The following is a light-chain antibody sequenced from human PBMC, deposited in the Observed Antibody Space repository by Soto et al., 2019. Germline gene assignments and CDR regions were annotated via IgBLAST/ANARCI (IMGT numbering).Light chain of an antibody. CDR3: QQYGSSPLT. J-gene: IGKJ4*01. V-gene: IGKV3-20*01. CDR1: QSVSSSY. CDR2: GAS. Sequence: EIGWTMSPSTVSLSQGARAALXCRASQSVSSSYLAWYQQKPGQAPRLLIYGASSRATGIPDRFSGSGSGTDLTLTISRLEPEDFAVYYCQQYGSSPLTVGGGTKVDI.